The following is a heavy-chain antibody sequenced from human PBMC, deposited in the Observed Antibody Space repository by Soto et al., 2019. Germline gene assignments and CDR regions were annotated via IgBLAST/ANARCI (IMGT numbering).Heavy chain of an antibody. CDR3: ARPADVAVAVDY. V-gene: IGHV4-39*01. D-gene: IGHD6-19*01. CDR2: MYYSGST. CDR1: GGSISSSSYY. Sequence: SETLSLTGTVSGGSISSSSYYWGWIRQPPGKGLEWIGGMYYSGSTYYNPSLKSRVTISVETSRDQYSLKRSSVTAADTAVYYCARPADVAVAVDYWGQGTLVTVSS. J-gene: IGHJ4*02.